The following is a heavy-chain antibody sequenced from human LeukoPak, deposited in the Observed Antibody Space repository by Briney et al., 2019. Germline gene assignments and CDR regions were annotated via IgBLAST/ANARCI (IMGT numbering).Heavy chain of an antibody. CDR2: IYYSGST. Sequence: SETLSLTFTVSGGSISSSSYYWGWIRPPPGKGLEWIGSIYYSGSTYYNPSLKSRVTISVDTSKNQFSLKLSSVTAADTAVYYCASYVLLWFGELFDYWGQGTLVTVSS. D-gene: IGHD3-10*01. CDR1: GGSISSSSYY. V-gene: IGHV4-39*01. J-gene: IGHJ4*02. CDR3: ASYVLLWFGELFDY.